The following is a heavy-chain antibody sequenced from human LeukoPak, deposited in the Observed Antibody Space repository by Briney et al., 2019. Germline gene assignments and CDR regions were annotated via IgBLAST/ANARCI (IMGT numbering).Heavy chain of an antibody. CDR2: FDPEDGET. J-gene: IGHJ4*02. V-gene: IGHV1-24*01. CDR3: ATGPPKKYCTNGVCYSYYFDY. Sequence: ASVKVSCTVSGYTLTELSMHWVRQAPGKGHEWMGGFDPEDGETINAQKFQGRVTMTEDTSTDTAYMELSSLRSEDTAVYYCATGPPKKYCTNGVCYSYYFDYWGQGTLVTVSS. D-gene: IGHD2-8*01. CDR1: GYTLTELS.